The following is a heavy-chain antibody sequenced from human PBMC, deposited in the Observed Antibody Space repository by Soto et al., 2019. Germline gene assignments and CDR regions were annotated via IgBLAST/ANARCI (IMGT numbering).Heavy chain of an antibody. CDR2: ISGSGGST. J-gene: IGHJ6*03. Sequence: QPGGSLRLSCAASGFTFSSYAMSWVRQAPGKGLEWVSAISGSGGSTYYADSVKGRFTISRDNSKNTLYLQMNSLRAEDTAVYYCAKDSAGRRYCTNGLCQNYYYYYMYGWGQGTTVTVSS. CDR3: AKDSAGRRYCTNGLCQNYYYYYMYG. CDR1: GFTFSSYA. D-gene: IGHD2-8*01. V-gene: IGHV3-23*01.